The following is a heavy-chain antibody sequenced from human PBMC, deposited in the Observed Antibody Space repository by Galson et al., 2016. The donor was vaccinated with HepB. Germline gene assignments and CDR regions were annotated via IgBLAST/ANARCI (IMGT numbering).Heavy chain of an antibody. CDR3: AKEEVWSGYYFYYGIDV. CDR2: ISGDGGNT. D-gene: IGHD3-3*01. V-gene: IGHV3-43*02. Sequence: SLRLSCAASGFTFDDHGMHWVRQAPGKGLEWVALISGDGGNTYYADSVKGRFTISRVNRKNSLYLQMNSLRTEGTALYYCAKEEVWSGYYFYYGIDVWGQGTMVTVSS. CDR1: GFTFDDHG. J-gene: IGHJ6*02.